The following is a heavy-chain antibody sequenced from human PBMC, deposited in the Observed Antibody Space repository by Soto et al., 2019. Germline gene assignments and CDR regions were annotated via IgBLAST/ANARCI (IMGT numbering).Heavy chain of an antibody. J-gene: IGHJ4*02. CDR3: ARARNRSSCFFFDL. Sequence: VASVKVPCKASGYTFTSYFMHWVRQAPGQGLQWMGIIHPKGGRTNYAQKFQGTVAMTWDTSTSTAYMELSSLTSGDTAVYYCARARNRSSCFFFDLLGQGTLVTVS. CDR1: GYTFTSYF. V-gene: IGHV1-46*01. D-gene: IGHD3-10*01. CDR2: IHPKGGRT.